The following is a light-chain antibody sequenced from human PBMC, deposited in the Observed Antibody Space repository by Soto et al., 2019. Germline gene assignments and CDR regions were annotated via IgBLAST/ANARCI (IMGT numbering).Light chain of an antibody. CDR2: DVS. V-gene: IGLV2-11*01. CDR1: SSDVGGYNY. Sequence: QSALTQPRSVSGSPGQSVTISCTGTSSDVGGYNYVSWYQQHPGKAPKLMIYDVSKRPSGVPDRFSGSKSGNTASLTISGLEAEDEAEYYCCSYAGSYTGPNVFGTGTKDTVL. J-gene: IGLJ1*01. CDR3: CSYAGSYTGPNV.